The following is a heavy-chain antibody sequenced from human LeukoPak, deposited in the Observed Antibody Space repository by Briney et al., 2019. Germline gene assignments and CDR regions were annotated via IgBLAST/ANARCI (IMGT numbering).Heavy chain of an antibody. CDR3: ARDIVAVGATEYFHH. CDR2: ISSSGDNI. V-gene: IGHV3-48*03. CDR1: GFTFSSYE. D-gene: IGHD1-26*01. Sequence: GGSLRLSCAASGFTFSSYEMNWVRQAPGMGLEWVSFISSSGDNILYADSVKGRFTISRDNAKNSLYLQMNSMRAEDTAVYYCARDIVAVGATEYFHHWGQGTLVTVSS. J-gene: IGHJ1*01.